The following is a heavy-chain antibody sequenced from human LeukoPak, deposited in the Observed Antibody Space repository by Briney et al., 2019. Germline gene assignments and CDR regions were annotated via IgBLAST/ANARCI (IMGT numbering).Heavy chain of an antibody. D-gene: IGHD1-26*01. J-gene: IGHJ3*02. V-gene: IGHV3-21*01. CDR1: AFTFSSYS. CDR3: ARDGGYIVGANDAFDI. Sequence: PGGSLRLSCAASAFTFSSYSMNWVRQAPGKGLEWVSSISSSSSYIYYADSVKGRFTISRDNAKNSLYLQMNSLRAEDTAVYYCARDGGYIVGANDAFDIWGQGTMVTVSS. CDR2: ISSSSSYI.